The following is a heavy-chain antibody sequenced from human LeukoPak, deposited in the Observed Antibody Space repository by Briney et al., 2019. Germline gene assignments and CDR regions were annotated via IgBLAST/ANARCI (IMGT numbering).Heavy chain of an antibody. CDR1: GFAFSSYA. V-gene: IGHV3-48*02. J-gene: IGHJ3*02. CDR2: IGSDSDTI. Sequence: GGSLRLSCVASGFAFSSYAMNWVRQAPGKGLEWVSYIGSDSDTIYADSVKGRFTISRDNAKNSLSLQMNSLRDEDTAVYYCARDTPLYADSPDAFDIWGQGTMVTVSS. D-gene: IGHD2/OR15-2a*01. CDR3: ARDTPLYADSPDAFDI.